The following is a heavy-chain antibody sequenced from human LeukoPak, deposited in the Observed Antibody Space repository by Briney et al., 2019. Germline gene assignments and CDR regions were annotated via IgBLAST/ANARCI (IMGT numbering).Heavy chain of an antibody. CDR1: GYTLTELS. CDR3: ARDAFPSGSYSAADY. CDR2: FDPGDGET. Sequence: ASVKVSCKVSGYTLTELSMHWVRQAPGKGLEWMGGFDPGDGETIYAQKFQGRVTMTEDTSTDTAYMELSSLRSEDTAVYYCARDAFPSGSYSAADYWGQGTLVTVSS. D-gene: IGHD1-26*01. J-gene: IGHJ4*02. V-gene: IGHV1-24*01.